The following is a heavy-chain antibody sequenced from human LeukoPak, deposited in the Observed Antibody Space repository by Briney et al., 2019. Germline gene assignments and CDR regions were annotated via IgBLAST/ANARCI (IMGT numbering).Heavy chain of an antibody. CDR2: ISNGGNNK. J-gene: IGHJ4*02. Sequence: GGSLRLSCAASGFTFSTYGLHWVRQAPGKGLEWVAVISNGGNNKYYADSVRGRFTISRDDSKNTLYLQMNSLRDDDTAVSYCTKGTSPSIAAVAYNWGQGTLVTVSS. D-gene: IGHD6-13*01. CDR1: GFTFSTYG. CDR3: TKGTSPSIAAVAYN. V-gene: IGHV3-30*18.